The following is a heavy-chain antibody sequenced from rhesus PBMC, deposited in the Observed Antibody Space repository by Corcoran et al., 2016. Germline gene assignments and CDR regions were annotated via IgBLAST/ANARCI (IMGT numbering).Heavy chain of an antibody. CDR3: ARQISAAAVDS. J-gene: IGHJ4*01. Sequence: QVPLQESGPGRVKPSETLSLTCGVPGVSISSNTWWRWTPQSPGNGLEWFGYIYVGSGSTSYNPSLKSRVTISTDTSKNQFSLKLTSVNAADSAVYYCARQISAAAVDSWGQGVLVTVSS. V-gene: IGHV4-65*01. D-gene: IGHD6-31*01. CDR1: GVSISSNTW. CDR2: IYVGSGST.